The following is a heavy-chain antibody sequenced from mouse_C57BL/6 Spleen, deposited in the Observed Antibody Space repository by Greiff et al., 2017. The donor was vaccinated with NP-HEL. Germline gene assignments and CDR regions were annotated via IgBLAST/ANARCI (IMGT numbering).Heavy chain of an antibody. CDR2: IYPGDGDT. CDR1: GYAFSSSW. CDR3: ARREGYDGYPFDY. Sequence: VQLQQSGPELVKPGASVKISCKASGYAFSSSWMNWVKQRPGKGLEWIGRIYPGDGDTNYNGKFKGKATLTADKSSSTAYMQLSSLTSEDSAVYFCARREGYDGYPFDYWGQGTTLTVSS. V-gene: IGHV1-82*01. J-gene: IGHJ2*01. D-gene: IGHD2-3*01.